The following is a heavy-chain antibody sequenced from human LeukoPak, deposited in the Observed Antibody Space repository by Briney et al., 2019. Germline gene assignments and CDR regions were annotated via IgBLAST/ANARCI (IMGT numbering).Heavy chain of an antibody. V-gene: IGHV3-30*02. CDR1: GFTFSSYA. CDR2: IRYDGSNK. Sequence: GGSLRLSRAASGFTFSSYAMSWVRQAPGKGLEWVAFIRYDGSNKYYADSVKGRFTISRDNSKNTLYLQMNSLRAEDTAVYYCAKDMGVVVPAAIDYWGQGTLVTVSS. J-gene: IGHJ4*02. CDR3: AKDMGVVVPAAIDY. D-gene: IGHD2-2*02.